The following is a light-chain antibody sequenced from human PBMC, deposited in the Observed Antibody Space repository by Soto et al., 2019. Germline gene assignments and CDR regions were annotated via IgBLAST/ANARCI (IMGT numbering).Light chain of an antibody. CDR3: QQYNNLPPDT. J-gene: IGKJ2*01. CDR2: GAS. V-gene: IGKV3-15*01. CDR1: QSVNNN. Sequence: EIILTQSPASLSVSPGERATLSCRASQSVNNNLAWYQQKPGQAPSLLIYGASTRATGIPGRFRSSGSGTEFTLIITSLQSEDFAVYFCQQYNNLPPDTFGQGTKLEIK.